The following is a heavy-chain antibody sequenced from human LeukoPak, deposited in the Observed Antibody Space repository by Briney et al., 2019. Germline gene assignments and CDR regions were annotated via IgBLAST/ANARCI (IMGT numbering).Heavy chain of an antibody. CDR3: ARGRPKNYVYYYYYYGMDV. D-gene: IGHD1-7*01. CDR2: INPNSGGT. Sequence: GASAKVSCKASGYTFTGYYMHWVRQAPGQGLEWMGWINPNSGGTNYAQKFQGRVTMTRDTSISTAYMELSRLRSDDTAVYYCARGRPKNYVYYYYYYGMDVWGQGTTVTVSS. V-gene: IGHV1-2*02. CDR1: GYTFTGYY. J-gene: IGHJ6*02.